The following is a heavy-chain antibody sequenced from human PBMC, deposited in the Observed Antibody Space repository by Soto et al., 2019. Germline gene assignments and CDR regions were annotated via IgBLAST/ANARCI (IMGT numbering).Heavy chain of an antibody. CDR3: AKERFVYDFGIVPAATLIGLAV. Sequence: GLPSPSSRVAGGKFGAHSVNRVRPNPGKGLERLCVISGGGTSTYCADSVKGRFTVSRDNSKNTMYLQMNSLSAEDTGVYYCAKERFVYDFGIVPAATLIGLAVWGEGTTVTVSS. CDR2: ISGGGTST. D-gene: IGHD2-2*01. V-gene: IGHV3-23*01. J-gene: IGHJ6*04. CDR1: GGKFGAHS.